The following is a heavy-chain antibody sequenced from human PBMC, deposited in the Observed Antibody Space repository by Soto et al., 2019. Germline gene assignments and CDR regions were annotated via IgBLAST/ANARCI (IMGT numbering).Heavy chain of an antibody. CDR1: GFTFSEYE. D-gene: IGHD2-15*01. J-gene: IGHJ4*02. V-gene: IGHV3-48*03. CDR2: ISSGGGAI. CDR3: ARDLKVAATPDH. Sequence: GESLKISCAASGFTFSEYEMDWVRQAPGKGLEWVSSISSGGGAIYFADSVKGRFTISRDNARNSLYLLMDSLRAEDTALYYCARDLKVAATPDHWGQGTLVTVSS.